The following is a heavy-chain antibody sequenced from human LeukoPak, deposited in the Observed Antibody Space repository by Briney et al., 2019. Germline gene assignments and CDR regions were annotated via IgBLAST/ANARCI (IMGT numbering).Heavy chain of an antibody. CDR3: ARDLGSSSDYYYGMDV. J-gene: IGHJ6*02. V-gene: IGHV4-31*11. CDR1: GGSFSGYY. CDR2: IYYSGST. D-gene: IGHD6-6*01. Sequence: ASETLSLTCAVYGGSFSGYYWSWIRQHPGKGLEWIGYIYYSGSTYYNPSLKSRVTISVDTSKNQFSLKLSSVTAADTAVYYCARDLGSSSDYYYGMDVWGQGTTVTVSS.